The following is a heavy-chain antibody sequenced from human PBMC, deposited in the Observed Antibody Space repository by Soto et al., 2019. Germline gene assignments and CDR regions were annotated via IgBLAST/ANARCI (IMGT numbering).Heavy chain of an antibody. Sequence: VQLVQSGAEVKKPGASVKVSCKASGYTFTAYSMHWVRQAPGQGLEWMGVVNPSGGSTNYAQKFQGRITMTRDTSTSTVYMDLSSLTSEDTAVYYCAREENCSDGICYSEYFQRWGQGTLVTVSS. D-gene: IGHD2-15*01. CDR1: GYTFTAYS. V-gene: IGHV1-46*01. J-gene: IGHJ1*01. CDR3: AREENCSDGICYSEYFQR. CDR2: VNPSGGST.